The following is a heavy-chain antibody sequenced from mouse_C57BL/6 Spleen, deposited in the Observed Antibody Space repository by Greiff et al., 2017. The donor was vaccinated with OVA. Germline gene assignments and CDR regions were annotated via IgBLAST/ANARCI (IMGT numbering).Heavy chain of an antibody. CDR2: IRNKANGYTT. V-gene: IGHV7-3*01. Sequence: EVKLVESGGGLVQPGGSLSLSCAASGFTFTDYYLSWVRQPPGKALEWLGFIRNKANGYTTESSASVKGRFTISRDNSQSSLYLQMNALRAEDSATYYCARVPNWDVNWSFDVWGTGTTVTVSS. D-gene: IGHD4-1*01. J-gene: IGHJ1*03. CDR3: ARVPNWDVNWSFDV. CDR1: GFTFTDYY.